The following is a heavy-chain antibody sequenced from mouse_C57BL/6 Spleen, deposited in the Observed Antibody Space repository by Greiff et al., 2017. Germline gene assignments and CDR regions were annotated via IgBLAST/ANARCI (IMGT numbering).Heavy chain of an antibody. CDR1: GYTFTSYW. CDR3: ARYGYGSSYRFWFAY. D-gene: IGHD1-1*01. V-gene: IGHV1-55*01. CDR2: IYPGSGST. Sequence: VQLQQPGAELVKPGASVKMSCKASGYTFTSYWITWVKQRPGQGLEWIGDIYPGSGSTNYNEKFKSKATLTVDKSSSTAYMQLSSLTSEDSSVYYCARYGYGSSYRFWFAYWGQGTLVTVSA. J-gene: IGHJ3*01.